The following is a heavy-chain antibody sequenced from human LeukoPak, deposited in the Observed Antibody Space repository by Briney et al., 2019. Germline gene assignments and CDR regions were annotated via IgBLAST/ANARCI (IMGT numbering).Heavy chain of an antibody. Sequence: GESLKISCKGSGCSFTSYRIGWVRHMPGKGLEWMGIIYPADSDTRYSPSFQGQVTISADKSVSTAHLQWSSLKASDNAIYYCARHEFHASGSYYMAYWGQGTLVTVSS. V-gene: IGHV5-51*01. CDR3: ARHEFHASGSYYMAY. CDR2: IYPADSDT. CDR1: GCSFTSYR. J-gene: IGHJ4*02. D-gene: IGHD3-10*01.